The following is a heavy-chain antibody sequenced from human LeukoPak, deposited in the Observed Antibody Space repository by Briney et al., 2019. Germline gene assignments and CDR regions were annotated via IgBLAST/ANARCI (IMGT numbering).Heavy chain of an antibody. J-gene: IGHJ4*02. D-gene: IGHD5-18*01. V-gene: IGHV1-69*05. CDR1: GGTFSSYA. CDR3: AIRGYSYGFEIDY. Sequence: SVKVSCKASGGTFSSYAISWVRQAPGQGLEWMGGIIPIFGTANYAQKFQGRVTITTDESTSTAYMELSSLRSEDTAVYYCAIRGYSYGFEIDYWRQGTLVTVSS. CDR2: IIPIFGTA.